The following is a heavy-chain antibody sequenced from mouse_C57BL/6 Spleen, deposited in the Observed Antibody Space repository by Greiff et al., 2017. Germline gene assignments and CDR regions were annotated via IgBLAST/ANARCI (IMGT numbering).Heavy chain of an antibody. Sequence: VQLQQSGAELVRPGASVKLSCTASGFNIKDDYMHWVKQRPEQGLEWIGWIDPENGDTEYASKFQGKATITADTSSNTAYLQLSSLTSEDTAVSYCTTYYSNFDYWGQGTTLTVSS. V-gene: IGHV14-4*01. CDR3: TTYYSNFDY. CDR1: GFNIKDDY. CDR2: IDPENGDT. J-gene: IGHJ2*01. D-gene: IGHD2-5*01.